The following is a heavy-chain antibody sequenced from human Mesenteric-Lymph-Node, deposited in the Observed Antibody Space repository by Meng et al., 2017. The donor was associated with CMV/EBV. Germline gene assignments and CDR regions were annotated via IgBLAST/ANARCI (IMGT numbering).Heavy chain of an antibody. V-gene: IGHV2-26*01. Sequence: SGPTLVKPTETRTLICTVSGFSLSNARMDVSWIRQLPGKALEWLAHIFSNDEQSYSTSLKSRLTISKDTSKNQVVLTMTNMDPVDTATYYCARIRKAMAANWFDPWGQGTLVTVSS. CDR3: ARIRKAMAANWFDP. J-gene: IGHJ5*02. CDR2: IFSNDEQ. CDR1: GFSLSNARMD. D-gene: IGHD5-18*01.